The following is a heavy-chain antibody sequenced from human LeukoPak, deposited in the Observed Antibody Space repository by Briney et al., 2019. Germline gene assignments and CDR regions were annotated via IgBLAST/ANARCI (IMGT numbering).Heavy chain of an antibody. Sequence: GGSLRLSCAASGFTFSNAWLSWVRQAPGNGLEWVANIKQDGSEKYYVDSVQGRFTVSRDNAKDSLYLQMNSLRAEDTAVYYCARAGLWLCPDYWGQGTLVTVSS. V-gene: IGHV3-7*03. J-gene: IGHJ4*02. CDR3: ARAGLWLCPDY. CDR1: GFTFSNAW. D-gene: IGHD3-10*01. CDR2: IKQDGSEK.